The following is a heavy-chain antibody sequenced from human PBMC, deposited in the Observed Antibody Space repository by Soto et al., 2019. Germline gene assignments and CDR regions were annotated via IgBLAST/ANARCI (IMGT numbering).Heavy chain of an antibody. Sequence: SETLSLTCIVSGESISSSSYYWGWIRQPPGKGLEWIGSIYHSGRTYYNPSLKSRVSISIDTSKNQFSLKLSSVTAADTALYYCARQRTTVVTQAYFDYWGQGALVTVS. V-gene: IGHV4-39*01. J-gene: IGHJ4*02. D-gene: IGHD2-21*02. CDR1: GESISSSSYY. CDR3: ARQRTTVVTQAYFDY. CDR2: IYHSGRT.